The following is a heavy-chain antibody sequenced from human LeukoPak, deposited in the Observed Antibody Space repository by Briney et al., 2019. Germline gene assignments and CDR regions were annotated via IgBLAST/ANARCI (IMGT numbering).Heavy chain of an antibody. D-gene: IGHD7-27*01. V-gene: IGHV4-39*01. Sequence: PSETLSLTCTVSGGSISSGSYYWGWIRQPPGKGLEWIGGVYHSGATYYTPSLKSRVTISVDTSKNQFSLNLTSVTAADTAVYYCARHGVNWGANWYFDLWGRGTLVTVSS. CDR2: VYHSGAT. CDR1: GGSISSGSYY. CDR3: ARHGVNWGANWYFDL. J-gene: IGHJ2*01.